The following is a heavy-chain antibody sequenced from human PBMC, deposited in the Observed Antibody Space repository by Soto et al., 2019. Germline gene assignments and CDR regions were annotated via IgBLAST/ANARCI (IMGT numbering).Heavy chain of an antibody. Sequence: GWTLRLSCAASGFTFSSSAICCVRQAPGKGLEWVSAISGSGGSTYYADSVKGRFTISRDNSKNTLYLQMNSLRAEDTAVYYFAKGAGYGPNDSWSQRTLATGSS. J-gene: IGHJ5*01. CDR1: GFTFSSSA. CDR2: ISGSGGST. V-gene: IGHV3-23*01. D-gene: IGHD5-18*01. CDR3: AKGAGYGPNDS.